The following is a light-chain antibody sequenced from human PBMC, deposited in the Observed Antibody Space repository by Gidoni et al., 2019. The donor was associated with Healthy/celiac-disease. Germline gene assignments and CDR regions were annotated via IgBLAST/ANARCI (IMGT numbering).Light chain of an antibody. J-gene: IGKJ1*01. CDR2: AAS. CDR3: QQYYSYPPG. Sequence: AIRMTQSPSSFSASTGDRVTITCRASQGISSYLAWYQQKPGKAPKLLIYAASTLQSGVPSRFSGIGSGTDFTLTISCLQSEDFATYYCQQYYSYPPGFGQGTKVEIK. CDR1: QGISSY. V-gene: IGKV1-8*01.